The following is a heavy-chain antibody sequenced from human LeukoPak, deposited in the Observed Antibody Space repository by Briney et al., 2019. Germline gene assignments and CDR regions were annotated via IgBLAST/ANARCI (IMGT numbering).Heavy chain of an antibody. CDR2: INPNSGGT. CDR1: GYTFTVYY. Sequence: ASVSVSCTASGYTFTVYYMHWVRQAPGQGLEWMGWINPNSGGTNYAQKFQGRVTMTRDTSISTAYMELSRLRSDDTAVYYCASWSGDDAFDIWGQGTMVTVSS. CDR3: ASWSGDDAFDI. V-gene: IGHV1-2*02. J-gene: IGHJ3*02.